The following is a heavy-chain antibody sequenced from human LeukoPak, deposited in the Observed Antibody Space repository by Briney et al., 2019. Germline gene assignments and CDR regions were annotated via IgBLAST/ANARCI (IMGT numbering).Heavy chain of an antibody. Sequence: SETLSLTCAVYGGSFSGYYWSWIRQPPGKELEWIGEINHSGSTNYNPSLKSRVTISVDTSKNQFSLKLSSVTAADTAVYCCARRNTAMGSFDYWGQGTLVTVSS. D-gene: IGHD5-18*01. V-gene: IGHV4-34*01. CDR1: GGSFSGYY. J-gene: IGHJ4*02. CDR2: INHSGST. CDR3: ARRNTAMGSFDY.